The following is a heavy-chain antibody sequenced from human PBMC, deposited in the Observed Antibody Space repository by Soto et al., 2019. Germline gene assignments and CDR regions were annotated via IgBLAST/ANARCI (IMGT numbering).Heavy chain of an antibody. CDR3: ASFSVQDSSGWYVPGPPAAFDI. Sequence: GASVKVSCKASGYTFTSYDINWVRQATGQGLEWMGWMNPNSGNTCYAQKFQGRVTMTRNTSISTAYMQLSILRSEDTVVYYCASFSVQDSSGWYVPGPPAAFDIWCPGTMVTV. D-gene: IGHD6-13*01. J-gene: IGHJ3*02. CDR2: MNPNSGNT. CDR1: GYTFTSYD. V-gene: IGHV1-8*01.